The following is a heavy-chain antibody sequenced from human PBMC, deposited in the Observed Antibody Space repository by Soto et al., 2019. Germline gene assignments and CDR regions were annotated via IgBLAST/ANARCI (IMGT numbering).Heavy chain of an antibody. Sequence: SLRLSCATSGFTFRSYATPWVRQAPGKGLEWVAVISYDGSNKYYADSVKGRFTISRDNSKNTLYLQMNSLRAEDTAVYYCARERRRYCSGGSCYSFDYWGQGT. CDR3: ARERRRYCSGGSCYSFDY. V-gene: IGHV3-30-3*01. CDR2: ISYDGSNK. J-gene: IGHJ4*02. CDR1: GFTFRSYA. D-gene: IGHD2-15*01.